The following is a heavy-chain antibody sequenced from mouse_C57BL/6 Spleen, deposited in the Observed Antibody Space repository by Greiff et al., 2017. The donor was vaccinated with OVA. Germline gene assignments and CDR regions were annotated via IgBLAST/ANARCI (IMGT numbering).Heavy chain of an antibody. Sequence: VKLQQSGAELVRPGASVTLSCKASGYTFTDYEMHWVKQTPVHGLEWIGAIDPETGGTAYNQKFKGKAILTADKSSSTAYMELRSLTSEDSAVYYCTSGDWDGDLDYWGQGTTLTVSS. J-gene: IGHJ2*01. D-gene: IGHD4-1*01. CDR2: IDPETGGT. CDR1: GYTFTDYE. V-gene: IGHV1-15*01. CDR3: TSGDWDGDLDY.